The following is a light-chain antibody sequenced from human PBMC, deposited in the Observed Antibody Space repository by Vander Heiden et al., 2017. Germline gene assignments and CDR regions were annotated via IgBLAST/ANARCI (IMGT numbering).Light chain of an antibody. Sequence: SYELTPPPSVSVSPGQTASITCSGDKLGNKYACWYQQRPGQSPVLVIYQDSKRPSGIPERFSGSNSGNTATLTISETQAMDEANYYCQAWDSNTAVFGGGTKLSVL. J-gene: IGLJ2*01. V-gene: IGLV3-1*01. CDR2: QDS. CDR3: QAWDSNTAV. CDR1: KLGNKY.